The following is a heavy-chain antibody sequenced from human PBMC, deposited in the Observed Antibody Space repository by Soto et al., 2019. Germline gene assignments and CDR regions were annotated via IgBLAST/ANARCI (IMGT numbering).Heavy chain of an antibody. CDR2: VSGYNDKT. V-gene: IGHV1-18*04. Sequence: ASVKVSCKASGYTFTNHGISWVRQAPGQGLEWVGWVSGYNDKTKSAQKFKGRVTMTTDTSTSTAYMELRSLRSDDTAVYYCARDFYPVAYFSDYWGQGTLVTVSS. J-gene: IGHJ4*02. CDR3: ARDFYPVAYFSDY. CDR1: GYTFTNHG. D-gene: IGHD2-21*01.